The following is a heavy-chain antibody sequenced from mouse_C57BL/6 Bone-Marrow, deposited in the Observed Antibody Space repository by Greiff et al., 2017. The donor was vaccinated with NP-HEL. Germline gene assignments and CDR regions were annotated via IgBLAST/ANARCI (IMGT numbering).Heavy chain of an antibody. CDR2: IDPSDSYT. J-gene: IGHJ3*01. CDR3: ARPVYDDYDGFAD. CDR1: GYTFTSYW. V-gene: IGHV1-50*01. D-gene: IGHD2-4*01. Sequence: QVQLQQPGAELVKPGASVKLSCKASGYTFTSYWMQWVKQRPGQGLEWIGEIDPSDSYTNYNQKFKGKATLTVDTSSSTAYMQLSSLTSEDSAVYYCARPVYDDYDGFADWGKGTLVTVSA.